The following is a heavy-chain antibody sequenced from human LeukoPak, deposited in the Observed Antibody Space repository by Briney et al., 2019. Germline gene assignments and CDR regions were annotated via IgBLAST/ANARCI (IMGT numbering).Heavy chain of an antibody. CDR1: GGSISSSSYY. V-gene: IGHV4-39*01. CDR2: IYYSGST. D-gene: IGHD5-12*01. Sequence: SETLSLTCTVSGGSISSSSYYWGWIRQPPGKGLEWIGSIYYSGSTYYNPSLKSRVTISVDTSKNQFSLKLSSVTAADTAEYYCARQRYSGYDPLFDYWGQGTLVTVSS. CDR3: ARQRYSGYDPLFDY. J-gene: IGHJ4*02.